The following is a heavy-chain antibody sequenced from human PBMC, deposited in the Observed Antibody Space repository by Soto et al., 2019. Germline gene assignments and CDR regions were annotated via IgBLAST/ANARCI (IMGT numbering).Heavy chain of an antibody. V-gene: IGHV1-69*01. CDR1: GATFSTTG. CDR2: IIPLFGTP. Sequence: QVQLVQSGAEVRKPGSSLRVSCKSSGATFSTTGISWVRQAPGQGLEWMGGIIPLFGTPKYARKFQGRVFITADESTNTVYMELNSLRPDDAAVYYCARASPVICGGDPCYRLDSSFDSWWQGSLGIVS. D-gene: IGHD2-21*02. CDR3: ARASPVICGGDPCYRLDSSFDS. J-gene: IGHJ5*01.